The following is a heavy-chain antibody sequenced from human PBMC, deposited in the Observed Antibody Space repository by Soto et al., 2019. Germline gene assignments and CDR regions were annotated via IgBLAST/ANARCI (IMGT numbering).Heavy chain of an antibody. CDR1: GGSISSSNW. Sequence: PSETLSLTCTVSGGSISSSNWWTWVRQAPGKGLEWIGETYHGGIPSYNPSLNGRVTISVDTSKNQFSLNLSSVTIADTAVYYCARRYGGNFDYWGQGTLVTVSS. CDR3: ARRYGGNFDY. J-gene: IGHJ4*02. CDR2: TYHGGIP. D-gene: IGHD3-16*01. V-gene: IGHV4-4*02.